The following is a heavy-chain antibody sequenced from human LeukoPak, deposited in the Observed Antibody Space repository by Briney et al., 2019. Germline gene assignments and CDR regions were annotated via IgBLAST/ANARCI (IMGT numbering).Heavy chain of an antibody. CDR1: GGFISSGGYS. Sequence: SETLSLTCAVSGGFISSGGYSWSWIRQPPGKGLERIGYIYHSGGTYYNPSLKSRVTISVDRSKNQFSLKLSSVTAADTAVYYCATGITGTPFAFDIWGQGTMVTVSS. CDR3: ATGITGTPFAFDI. V-gene: IGHV4-30-2*01. J-gene: IGHJ3*02. D-gene: IGHD1-7*01. CDR2: IYHSGGT.